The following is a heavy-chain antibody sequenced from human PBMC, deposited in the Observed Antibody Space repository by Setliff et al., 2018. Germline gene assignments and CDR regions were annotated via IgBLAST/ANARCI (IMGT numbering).Heavy chain of an antibody. CDR2: NNPDSGDT. D-gene: IGHD1-26*01. V-gene: IGHV1-2*02. CDR3: VRSGKFGMRFWFDQ. Sequence: ASVKVSCKTSGYSFTNYGINWVRQAPGQGLEWMGWNNPDSGDTHSAQKFQGRVTMTRDTSINTAYMELGSLTSDDTAFYYCVRSGKFGMRFWFDQWGQGTLVTVSS. CDR1: GYSFTNYG. J-gene: IGHJ5*02.